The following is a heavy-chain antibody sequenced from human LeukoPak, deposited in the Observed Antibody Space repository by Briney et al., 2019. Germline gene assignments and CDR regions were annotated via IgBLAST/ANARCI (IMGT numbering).Heavy chain of an antibody. CDR1: GSTSSNHC. J-gene: IGHJ4*02. CDR3: AKERMYSGSYLLGPPPDY. Sequence: GRCLSPSCTASGSTSSNHCTHWVRQPPGKGREWVAVILFDVSDKSYADSAKGRFTISRDNSKTTLSLQMNSLRLEDPAVYFCAKERMYSGSYLLGPPPDYWGQGTLVTVSS. D-gene: IGHD1-26*01. CDR2: ILFDVSDK. V-gene: IGHV3-30*18.